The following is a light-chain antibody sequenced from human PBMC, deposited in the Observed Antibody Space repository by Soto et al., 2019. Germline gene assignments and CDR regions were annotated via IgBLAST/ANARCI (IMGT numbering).Light chain of an antibody. J-gene: IGLJ1*01. V-gene: IGLV2-14*01. CDR1: GSDIGGYGY. Sequence: QSALTQPASVSGSPGQSITISCTGTGSDIGGYGYVSWYQYHPGKPPKLLIYDVSHRPSGVSDRFSASKWGNTASLTISGLQGEDEATYYCSSYTRTATLYLFGTGTQLTVL. CDR2: DVS. CDR3: SSYTRTATLYL.